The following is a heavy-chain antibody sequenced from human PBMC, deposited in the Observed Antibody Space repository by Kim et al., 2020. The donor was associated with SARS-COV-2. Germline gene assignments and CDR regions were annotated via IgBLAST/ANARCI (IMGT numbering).Heavy chain of an antibody. Sequence: GGSLRLSCRASGFAFGAYAMTWVRQAPGKGLEWVASVNKGNNPYYANSVKGRFTVSRDNAESTLYLQMNGLRVEDTALYYCAKDHPSRGWPTFDSWGQG. CDR2: VNKGNNP. J-gene: IGHJ4*02. D-gene: IGHD6-19*01. CDR3: AKDHPSRGWPTFDS. V-gene: IGHV3-23*01. CDR1: GFAFGAYA.